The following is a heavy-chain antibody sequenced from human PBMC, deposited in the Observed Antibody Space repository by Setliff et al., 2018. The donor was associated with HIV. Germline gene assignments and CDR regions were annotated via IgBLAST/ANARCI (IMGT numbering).Heavy chain of an antibody. Sequence: GGSLRLSCAASGFTFTDYTMNWVRQAPGKGLEWVSSITSGSTYVNYADSVKGRFSISRDNSKNTLYLQMSSLRAEDTAVYYCARGSYYDRSGPNYYYYMDVWGKGTTVTVSS. V-gene: IGHV3-21*01. CDR3: ARGSYYDRSGPNYYYYMDV. CDR2: ITSGSTYV. D-gene: IGHD3-22*01. J-gene: IGHJ6*03. CDR1: GFTFTDYT.